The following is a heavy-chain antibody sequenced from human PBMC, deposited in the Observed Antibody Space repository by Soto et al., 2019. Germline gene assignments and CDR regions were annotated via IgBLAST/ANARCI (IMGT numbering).Heavy chain of an antibody. CDR1: GFTFSNAW. D-gene: IGHD3-10*01. CDR3: NTDDRALLWFGGWAEYFQH. J-gene: IGHJ1*01. V-gene: IGHV3-15*07. Sequence: EVQLVESGGGLVKPGGSLRLSCAASGFTFSNAWMNWVRQAPGKGLEWVGRIKSKTDGGTTDYAAPVKGRFTISRDDSKNTLYLQMNSLKTEDTAVYYCNTDDRALLWFGGWAEYFQHWGQGTLVTVSS. CDR2: IKSKTDGGTT.